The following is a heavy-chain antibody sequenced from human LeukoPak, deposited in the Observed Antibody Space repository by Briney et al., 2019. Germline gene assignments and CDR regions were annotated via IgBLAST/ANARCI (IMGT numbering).Heavy chain of an antibody. V-gene: IGHV1-2*06. CDR2: INPNSGGT. D-gene: IGHD2-2*01. CDR1: GYTFTGYY. Sequence: ASVKVSCKASGYTFTGYYMHWVRQAPGQGLEWMGRINPNSGGTNYAQKFQGRVTMTRDTSISTAYMELSRLRSDDTAVYYCARTYCTTTNCYHDAFDIWGLGTVVTVSS. J-gene: IGHJ3*02. CDR3: ARTYCTTTNCYHDAFDI.